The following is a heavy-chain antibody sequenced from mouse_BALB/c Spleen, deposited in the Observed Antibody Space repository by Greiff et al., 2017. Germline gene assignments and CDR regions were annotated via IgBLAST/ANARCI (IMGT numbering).Heavy chain of an antibody. Sequence: VQLKESGPGLVKPSQSLSLTCTVTGYSITSDYAWNWIRQFPGNKLEWMGYISYSGSTSYNPSLKSRISITRDTSKNQFFLQLNSVTTEDTATYYCARRGVTTVVGYFDYWGQGTTLTVSS. CDR2: ISYSGST. CDR3: ARRGVTTVVGYFDY. D-gene: IGHD1-1*01. J-gene: IGHJ2*01. V-gene: IGHV3-2*02. CDR1: GYSITSDYA.